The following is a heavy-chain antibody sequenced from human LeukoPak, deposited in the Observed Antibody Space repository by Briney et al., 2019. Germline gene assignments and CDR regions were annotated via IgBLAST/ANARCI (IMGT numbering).Heavy chain of an antibody. CDR3: AMVRGLVSWFDP. CDR2: ISAYNGNT. D-gene: IGHD3-10*01. CDR1: GYTLTTYG. J-gene: IGHJ5*02. V-gene: IGHV1-18*01. Sequence: ASVKVSCKASGYTLTTYGISWVRQAPAQGLEWMGWISAYNGNTNYAQKLQGRVTMTTDTSTSTAYMDLRSLRSDDTAVYYCAMVRGLVSWFDPWGQGTLVTVSS.